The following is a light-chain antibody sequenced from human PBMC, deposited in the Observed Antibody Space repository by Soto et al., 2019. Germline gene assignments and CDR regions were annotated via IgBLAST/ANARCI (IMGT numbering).Light chain of an antibody. V-gene: IGKV1-9*01. Sequence: IQVTQSPSSLSASVGDRVTITCRASQGIRDYLGWYQQKPGKAPKLLIYAASRLQSGVPSRFSGSGFGTDFTLTIRGLQPEVFATYYCHQVNSYPHTLGKGTNLEIK. CDR1: QGIRDY. CDR2: AAS. CDR3: HQVNSYPHT. J-gene: IGKJ2*01.